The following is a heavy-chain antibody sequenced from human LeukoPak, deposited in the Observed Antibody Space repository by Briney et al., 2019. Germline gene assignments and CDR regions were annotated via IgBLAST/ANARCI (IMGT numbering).Heavy chain of an antibody. V-gene: IGHV3-9*01. J-gene: IGHJ4*02. Sequence: GGSLRLSCAASGFTFDDYAIHWVRQAPGKGLEWVSGISWNSGSIGYADSVKGRFTISRDNAKNSLYLQMNSLRAEDTALYYCAKVASSGYYYYFDYWGQGTLVTVSS. CDR1: GFTFDDYA. D-gene: IGHD3-22*01. CDR3: AKVASSGYYYYFDY. CDR2: ISWNSGSI.